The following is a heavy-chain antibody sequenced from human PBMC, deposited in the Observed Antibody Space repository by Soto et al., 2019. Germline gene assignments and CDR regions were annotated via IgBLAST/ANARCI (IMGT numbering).Heavy chain of an antibody. Sequence: SLRLSCAASGLTFSSYGMHWVRQAPGKGLEWVAVIWYDGSNKYYADSVKGRFTISRDNSKNTLYLQMNSLRAEDTAVYYCARGADSGNYWPLDYWGQGTLVTVSS. D-gene: IGHD1-26*01. CDR2: IWYDGSNK. CDR1: GLTFSSYG. CDR3: ARGADSGNYWPLDY. V-gene: IGHV3-33*01. J-gene: IGHJ4*02.